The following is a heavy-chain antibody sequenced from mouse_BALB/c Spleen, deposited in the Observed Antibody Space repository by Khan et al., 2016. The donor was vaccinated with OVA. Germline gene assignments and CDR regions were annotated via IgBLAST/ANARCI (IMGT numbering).Heavy chain of an antibody. Sequence: QVQLKESGAELVGPGTSVKVSCKASGYAFTSYLIEWVNQRPGQGLEWIGLINPGNGITNYNEKFRGKATLTADKSSTTAYMQFSGLTSDDSAVYFCARSQLGLRFDYWGQGTTLTVSS. CDR3: ARSQLGLRFDY. CDR1: GYAFTSYL. J-gene: IGHJ2*01. V-gene: IGHV1-54*01. CDR2: INPGNGIT. D-gene: IGHD3-1*01.